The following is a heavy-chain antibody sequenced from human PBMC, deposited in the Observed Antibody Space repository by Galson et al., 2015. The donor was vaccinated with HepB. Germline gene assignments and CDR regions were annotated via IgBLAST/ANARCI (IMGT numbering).Heavy chain of an antibody. V-gene: IGHV3-30-3*01. CDR3: ARGSTFDI. Sequence: SLRLSCAASGFGFSTYAMHWVRQAPGKGLEWVAVISYDGSNENYADSVKGRFTISRDNAKNSLYLQMNSLRAEDTAVYYCARGSTFDIWGQGTMVTVSS. CDR1: GFGFSTYA. D-gene: IGHD2-2*01. J-gene: IGHJ3*02. CDR2: ISYDGSNE.